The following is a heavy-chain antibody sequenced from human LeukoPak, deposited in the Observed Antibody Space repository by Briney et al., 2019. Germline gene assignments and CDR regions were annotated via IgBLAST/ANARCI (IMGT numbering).Heavy chain of an antibody. J-gene: IGHJ4*02. Sequence: GGSLRLSCAASGFTFSNYWMTWLRQAPGKGLEWVALINQDGRDKKYVDSVKGRFSVSRDNAENSVFLRMDSLRAEDTAFYYCVVSTRSRSFDYWRQGTLVTVSS. CDR1: GFTFSNYW. CDR3: VVSTRSRSFDY. CDR2: INQDGRDK. D-gene: IGHD1-1*01. V-gene: IGHV3-7*01.